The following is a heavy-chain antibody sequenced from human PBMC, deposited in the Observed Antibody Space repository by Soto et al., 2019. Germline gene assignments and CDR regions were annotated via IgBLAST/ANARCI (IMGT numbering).Heavy chain of an antibody. V-gene: IGHV3-23*01. CDR1: GFTFSSYA. J-gene: IGHJ6*02. CDR2: ISGSGGST. D-gene: IGHD3-9*01. Sequence: SLRLSCAASGFTFSSYAMSWVRQAPGKGLEWVSAISGSGGSTYYADSVKGRFTISRDNSKNTLYLQMNSLRAEDTAVYYCAKGFESYYGMDVWGQGTTVTVSS. CDR3: AKGFESYYGMDV.